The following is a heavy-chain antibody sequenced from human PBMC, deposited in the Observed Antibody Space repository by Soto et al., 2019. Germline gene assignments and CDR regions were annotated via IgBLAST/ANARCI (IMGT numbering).Heavy chain of an antibody. V-gene: IGHV5-51*01. CDR1: GYSFTSYW. Sequence: PGESLKISCKGFGYSFTSYWIGWVLQMPGKGLEWMGIIYPGDSDTRYSPSFPGQVTISADKSISTAYLQWSSLKASDTAMYYCARGFFHTGQQLVPHYWGQGTLVTVSS. CDR3: ARGFFHTGQQLVPHY. J-gene: IGHJ4*02. CDR2: IYPGDSDT. D-gene: IGHD6-13*01.